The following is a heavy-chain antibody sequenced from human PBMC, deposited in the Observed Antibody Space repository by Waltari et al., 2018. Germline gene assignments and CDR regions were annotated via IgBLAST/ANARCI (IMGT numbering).Heavy chain of an antibody. Sequence: QVQLQESGPGLVKPSETLSLTCTVSGGSISIYYWSWIRQPPGKGLEWIGYIYYSGSTNYNPSLKSRVTISVDTSKNQFSLKLSSVTAADTAVYYCARDAERMLEHWFDPWGQGTLVTVSS. CDR1: GGSISIYY. CDR3: ARDAERMLEHWFDP. CDR2: IYYSGST. J-gene: IGHJ5*02. V-gene: IGHV4-59*01. D-gene: IGHD1-1*01.